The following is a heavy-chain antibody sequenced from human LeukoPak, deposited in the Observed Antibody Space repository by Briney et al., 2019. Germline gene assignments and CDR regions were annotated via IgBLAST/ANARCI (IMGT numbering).Heavy chain of an antibody. D-gene: IGHD3-22*01. CDR1: GYTFTGYY. CDR2: INPNSGGT. V-gene: IGHV1-2*06. CDR3: ARVYYYDSSGYYPA. Sequence: TSVKVSCKASGYTFTGYYMHWVRQAPGQGLDWMGRINPNSGGTNYAQKFQGRVTMTRDTSISTAYMELSRLRSDDTAVYYCARVYYYDSSGYYPAWGQGTLVTVSS. J-gene: IGHJ4*02.